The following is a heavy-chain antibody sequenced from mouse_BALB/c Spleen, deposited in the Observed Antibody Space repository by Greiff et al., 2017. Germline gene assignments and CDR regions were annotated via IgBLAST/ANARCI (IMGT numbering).Heavy chain of an antibody. Sequence: DLVKPGASVKLSCKASGYTFTSYWINWIKQRPGQGLEWIGRIAPGSGSTYYNEMFKGKATLTVDTSSSTAYIQLSSLSSEDSAVYFCARRYEGDYYLDYWGEGTTLTVSS. V-gene: IGHV1S41*01. CDR2: IAPGSGST. D-gene: IGHD2-14*01. CDR3: ARRYEGDYYLDY. CDR1: GYTFTSYW. J-gene: IGHJ2*01.